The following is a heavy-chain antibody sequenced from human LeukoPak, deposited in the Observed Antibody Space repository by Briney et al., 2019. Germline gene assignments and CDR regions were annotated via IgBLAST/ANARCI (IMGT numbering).Heavy chain of an antibody. CDR1: GFTSSSYA. V-gene: IGHV3-7*01. CDR3: ARDPYSSGWPSYYYYGMDV. D-gene: IGHD6-19*01. J-gene: IGHJ6*02. Sequence: PGGSLRLSCAASGFTSSSYAMSWVRQAPGKGLEWVANIKQDGSEKYYVDSVKGRFTISRDNAKNSLYLQMNSLRAEDTAVYYCARDPYSSGWPSYYYYGMDVWGQGTTVTVSS. CDR2: IKQDGSEK.